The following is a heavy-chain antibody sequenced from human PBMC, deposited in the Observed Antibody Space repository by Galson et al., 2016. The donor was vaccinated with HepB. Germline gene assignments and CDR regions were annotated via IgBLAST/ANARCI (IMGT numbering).Heavy chain of an antibody. V-gene: IGHV3-30*18. J-gene: IGHJ5*02. CDR1: GFSFSNYG. Sequence: SLRLSCAASGFSFSNYGMHWVRQAPGKGLEWVSVISYDGSNIFYGDSVKGRFTISRDNPKNTLYLQMNSLRAEDTAVYYCAKDRSDPKQLWPTVLEPWGQGTPVTVSS. D-gene: IGHD4-17*01. CDR3: AKDRSDPKQLWPTVLEP. CDR2: ISYDGSNI.